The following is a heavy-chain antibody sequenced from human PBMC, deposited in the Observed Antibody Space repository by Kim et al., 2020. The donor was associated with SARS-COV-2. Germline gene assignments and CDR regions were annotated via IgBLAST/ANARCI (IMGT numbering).Heavy chain of an antibody. Sequence: SSTDYADYVKGRFTSSRDSAKNTVYLQMNSLRVEDTAVYYCARDLGLFRFWGQGTLVTVSS. CDR2: SST. D-gene: IGHD3-16*01. J-gene: IGHJ4*02. V-gene: IGHV3-74*01. CDR3: ARDLGLFRF.